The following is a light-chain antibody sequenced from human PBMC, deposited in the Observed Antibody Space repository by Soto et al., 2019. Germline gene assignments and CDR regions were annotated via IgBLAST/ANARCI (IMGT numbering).Light chain of an antibody. J-gene: IGKJ1*01. CDR2: GAS. Sequence: MMMTQSPATLSVSPGERVTLSCRTSHSVNSHVAWYQQKPGQAPRLLLYGASTRATGIPVRFSGSGFGTEFTLTISSLQSEDFAVYYCQQYNNWPPSTFGQGTKVDIK. V-gene: IGKV3-15*01. CDR3: QQYNNWPPST. CDR1: HSVNSH.